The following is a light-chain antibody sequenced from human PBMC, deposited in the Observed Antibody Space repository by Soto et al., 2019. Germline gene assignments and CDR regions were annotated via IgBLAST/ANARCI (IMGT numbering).Light chain of an antibody. V-gene: IGKV1-5*01. CDR2: DAS. CDR1: QSVSGW. Sequence: DIQMTQSPSTLSASVGDTATVTCLASQSVSGWLAWYQQKPGEAPKLLIYDASALPRGVPSRFSGSGSGTECTLTISSLQPDDFATYYCQQYSRSSATLGQGTKVDIK. J-gene: IGKJ1*01. CDR3: QQYSRSSAT.